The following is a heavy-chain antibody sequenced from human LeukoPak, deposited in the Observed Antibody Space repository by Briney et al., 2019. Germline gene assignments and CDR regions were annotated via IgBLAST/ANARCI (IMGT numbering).Heavy chain of an antibody. CDR3: ARDRTYYDFWSGYYTGSPTDY. CDR2: ISAYNGNT. CDR1: GYTFTSYG. V-gene: IGHV1-18*01. Sequence: ASVKVSCKASGYTFTSYGISWVRQAPGQGLEWMGWISAYNGNTNYAQKLQGRVTMTTDTSTSTAYMELRSLRSDDTAVYYCARDRTYYDFWSGYYTGSPTDYWGQGTLVTVSS. D-gene: IGHD3-3*01. J-gene: IGHJ4*02.